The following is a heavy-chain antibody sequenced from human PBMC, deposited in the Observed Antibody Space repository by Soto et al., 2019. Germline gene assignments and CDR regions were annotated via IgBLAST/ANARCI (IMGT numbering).Heavy chain of an antibody. CDR2: IGADNGDT. CDR3: ARDWKGAEGFEP. J-gene: IGHJ5*02. D-gene: IGHD1-1*01. V-gene: IGHV1-18*01. Sequence: QVQLVQSGAEVKKPGASVKVSCKASGYTFSTYGFSGVRQAPGQGLEWMGWIGADNGDTNYAQNFQGRVTMTTDTSTTTSYMELRSLTSDDTAVYFCARDWKGAEGFEPWGQGNLVSVSS. CDR1: GYTFSTYG.